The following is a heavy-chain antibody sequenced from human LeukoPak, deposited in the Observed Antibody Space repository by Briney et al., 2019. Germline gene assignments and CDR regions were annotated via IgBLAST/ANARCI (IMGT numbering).Heavy chain of an antibody. J-gene: IGHJ4*02. CDR1: GGSISSSSYY. CDR3: ARQPGPWSGYYWPDY. D-gene: IGHD3-3*01. V-gene: IGHV4-39*01. Sequence: PSETLSRTCNASGGSISSSSYYWGWIRQPPGKGLEWIGSIYYSESTYYNPSLKSRVTISVDTSKNQFSLKLSSVTAADTAVYYCARQPGPWSGYYWPDYWRQGTLVTVSS. CDR2: IYYSEST.